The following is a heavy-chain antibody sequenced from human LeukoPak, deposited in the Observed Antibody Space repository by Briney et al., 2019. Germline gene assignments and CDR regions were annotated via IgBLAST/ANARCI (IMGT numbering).Heavy chain of an antibody. D-gene: IGHD3-3*01. CDR2: IKQDGSEK. CDR1: GFTFSSYW. Sequence: GGSLRLSCAASGFTFSSYWMSWVRQAPGKGLEWVANIKQDGSEKYYVDSVKGRFTISRDNAKNSLYLQMNSLRAEDTAVYYCARDILRFLEWLPGDAHDAFDIWGQGTMVTVPS. CDR3: ARDILRFLEWLPGDAHDAFDI. V-gene: IGHV3-7*01. J-gene: IGHJ3*02.